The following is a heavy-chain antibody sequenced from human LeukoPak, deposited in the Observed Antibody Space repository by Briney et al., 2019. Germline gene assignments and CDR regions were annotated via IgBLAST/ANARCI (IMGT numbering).Heavy chain of an antibody. J-gene: IGHJ4*02. CDR3: SSQISRGGN. CDR1: GFSFSTYW. V-gene: IGHV3-74*01. Sequence: GGSLRLSCAASGFSFSTYWMHWVRQVPGKGPEWVSHITPDGSSTNYADTVKGRFTISRDNAKNTLYLQMNSLRAEDTAVYYCSSQISRGGNWGQGTLVTVSS. D-gene: IGHD3-16*01. CDR2: ITPDGSST.